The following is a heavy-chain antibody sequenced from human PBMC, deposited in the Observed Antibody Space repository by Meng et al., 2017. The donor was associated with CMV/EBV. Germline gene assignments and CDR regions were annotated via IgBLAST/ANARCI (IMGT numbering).Heavy chain of an antibody. CDR1: GASVATDSYY. V-gene: IGHV4-61*01. Sequence: SETLSLTCTVSGASVATDSYYWGWIRQPPGKGLEWIGYIYNTGSTTYNPSLQTRVTVSVDTPKNQFSLKLSSVTAADTATYYCARETVSASGGIDPWGRGTLVTVSS. J-gene: IGHJ5*02. CDR3: ARETVSASGGIDP. D-gene: IGHD2/OR15-2a*01. CDR2: IYNTGST.